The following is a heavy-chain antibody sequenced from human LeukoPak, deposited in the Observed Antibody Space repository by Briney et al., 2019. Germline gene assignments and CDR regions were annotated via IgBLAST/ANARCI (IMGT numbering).Heavy chain of an antibody. CDR2: IYYNVST. D-gene: IGHD2/OR15-2a*01. CDR1: GGPISHYY. Sequence: SETLSLTCSVSGGPISHYYWGWIRQPPGKGLERIGYIYYNVSTNYNPSLKNRVTISVDTSKNQFSLKLSSVTAADTAGYFCARGRTTGREFDYWGQGTLVTVSS. V-gene: IGHV4-59*13. CDR3: ARGRTTGREFDY. J-gene: IGHJ4*02.